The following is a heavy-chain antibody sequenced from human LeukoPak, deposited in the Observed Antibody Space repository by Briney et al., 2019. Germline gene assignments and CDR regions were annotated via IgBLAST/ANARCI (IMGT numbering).Heavy chain of an antibody. CDR3: AKDIGAVASTFQH. V-gene: IGHV3-9*01. J-gene: IGHJ1*01. D-gene: IGHD6-19*01. Sequence: GGSLRLSCAASGFTFDDYAMHWVRQAPGKGLEWVSGISWNSGSIGYADSVKGRFTISRDNAKNSLYLQMNSLRAEDTALYYCAKDIGAVASTFQHWGQGTLVTVSS. CDR2: ISWNSGSI. CDR1: GFTFDDYA.